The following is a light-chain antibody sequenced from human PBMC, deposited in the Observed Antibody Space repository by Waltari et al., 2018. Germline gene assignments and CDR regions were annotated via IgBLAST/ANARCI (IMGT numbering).Light chain of an antibody. CDR2: QDT. V-gene: IGLV3-1*01. CDR1: KIEHKY. J-gene: IGLJ2*01. Sequence: SYELTQAPSVSVSPGQTASITCSGEKIEHKYGYWYQQKSGQSPVLVIHQDTKRPSGIPERFSGSNSGSAATLTITGTQAVDEADYYCQAWDSSAVIFGGGTKLTVL. CDR3: QAWDSSAVI.